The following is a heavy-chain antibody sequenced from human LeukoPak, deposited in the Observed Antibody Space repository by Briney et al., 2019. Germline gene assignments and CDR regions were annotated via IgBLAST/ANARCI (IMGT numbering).Heavy chain of an antibody. CDR3: ARGHYDFWSGYQAGNPDAFDT. CDR1: GFTFSSYS. D-gene: IGHD3-3*01. Sequence: GGSLRLSCAASGFTFSSYSMNWVRQAPGKGLECVSSISSSSSYIYYADSVKGRFTISRDNAENSLYLQMNSLRAEDTAVYYCARGHYDFWSGYQAGNPDAFDTWGQGTMVTVSS. CDR2: ISSSSSYI. J-gene: IGHJ3*02. V-gene: IGHV3-21*01.